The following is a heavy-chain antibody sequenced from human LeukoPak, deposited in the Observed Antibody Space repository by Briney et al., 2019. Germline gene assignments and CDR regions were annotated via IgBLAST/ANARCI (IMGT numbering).Heavy chain of an antibody. CDR1: GYSFTGYF. D-gene: IGHD2/OR15-2a*01. J-gene: IGHJ4*02. Sequence: GASVKVSCKASGYSFTGYFIHWVRQAPGQGLEWMGCIDPNSGDTKYAQKFQGRVSMPRDTSTRTAYMELSRLRSDDTAVYFCARSGGTTYSLDYWGQGTLVTVSS. V-gene: IGHV1-2*02. CDR3: ARSGGTTYSLDY. CDR2: IDPNSGDT.